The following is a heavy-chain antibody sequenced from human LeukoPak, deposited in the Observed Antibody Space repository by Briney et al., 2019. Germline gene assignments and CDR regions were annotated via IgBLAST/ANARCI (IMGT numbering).Heavy chain of an antibody. D-gene: IGHD3-10*01. J-gene: IGHJ4*02. Sequence: GGSLRLSCAASGFTFSDYYMSWIRQAPGKGLEWVSYISSSGSTIYYADSVKGRFTISRDNAKNSLYLQMNSLRAEDTAVYYCARAYSNEPLLWFGEPLDYWGQGTLVIVSS. CDR1: GFTFSDYY. CDR2: ISSSGSTI. V-gene: IGHV3-11*04. CDR3: ARAYSNEPLLWFGEPLDY.